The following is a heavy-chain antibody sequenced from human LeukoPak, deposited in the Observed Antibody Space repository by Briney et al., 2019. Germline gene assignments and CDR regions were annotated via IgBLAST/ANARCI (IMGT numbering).Heavy chain of an antibody. CDR1: GFTFSDFF. Sequence: GGSLRLSCAASGFTFSDFFMTWIRQAPGKGLEWVSYISYSSDFTAYSDSVEGRFTISRDNARNSLYLQMNSLRAEDTAVYYCARALYGSGSYSTYWGQGTLVTVSS. CDR3: ARALYGSGSYSTY. J-gene: IGHJ4*02. V-gene: IGHV3-11*05. CDR2: ISYSSDFT. D-gene: IGHD3-10*01.